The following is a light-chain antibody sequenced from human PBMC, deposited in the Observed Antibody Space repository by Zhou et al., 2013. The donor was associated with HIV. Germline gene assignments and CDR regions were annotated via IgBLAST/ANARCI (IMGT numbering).Light chain of an antibody. CDR3: QQCDSYSYA. CDR1: QSISSW. V-gene: IGKV1-5*03. CDR2: KAS. J-gene: IGKJ2*01. Sequence: IQMTQSPSTLSASVGDRVTITCRASQSISSWLAWYQQKPGKAPKLLIYKASSLQSGVPSRFSGSGSGTEFTLTISSLQPDDFATYYCQQCDSYSYAFGQGTK.